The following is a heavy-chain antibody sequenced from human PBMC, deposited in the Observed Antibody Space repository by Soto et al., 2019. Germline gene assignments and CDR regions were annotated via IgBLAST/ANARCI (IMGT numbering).Heavy chain of an antibody. CDR3: ARGIQRLFGGYKGHGYHGMDV. CDR1: GGSFTDYY. J-gene: IGHJ6*02. Sequence: QVQLQQWGAGLLKPSETLSLTVAVQGGSFTDYYWSWVRQPPGKVLEWMGEPDHSGSTIYNPSLKSRVTISVDMSKRQFSLELTSVTAADTAVYYCARGIQRLFGGYKGHGYHGMDVWGQGTTGTVSS. D-gene: IGHD5-12*01. CDR2: PDHSGST. V-gene: IGHV4-34*01.